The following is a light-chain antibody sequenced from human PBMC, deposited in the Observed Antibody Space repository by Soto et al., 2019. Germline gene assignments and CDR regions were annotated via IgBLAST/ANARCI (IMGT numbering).Light chain of an antibody. CDR3: QQYNNSPEYT. J-gene: IGKJ2*01. Sequence: EIVWTQSPGTLSLSPGERATLSRKASQSVTSRYLAWYQQKPGQAPRLLIYGASSRATGIPDRFSGSGSGTDFTLTISRLEPEDLAVYFCQQYNNSPEYTFGQGTKLEIK. CDR2: GAS. V-gene: IGKV3-20*01. CDR1: QSVTSRY.